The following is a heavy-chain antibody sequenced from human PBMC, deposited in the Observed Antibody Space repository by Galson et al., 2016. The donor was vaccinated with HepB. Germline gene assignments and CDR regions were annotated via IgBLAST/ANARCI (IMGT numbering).Heavy chain of an antibody. CDR2: ISVYDGNT. V-gene: IGHV1-18*01. Sequence: QSGAEVKKPGDSLKVSCKASGYTFTSYGINWVRQAPGQGLESMGWISVYDGNTKYAQNLQGRATMTTDTSTTTAYMELRSLRSDDTAVYYCARARVGDYDVFDVWGQGTMVTVSS. CDR3: ARARVGDYDVFDV. J-gene: IGHJ3*01. D-gene: IGHD4-17*01. CDR1: GYTFTSYG.